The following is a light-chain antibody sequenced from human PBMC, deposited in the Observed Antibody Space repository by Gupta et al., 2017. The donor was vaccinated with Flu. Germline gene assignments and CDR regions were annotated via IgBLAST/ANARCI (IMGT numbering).Light chain of an antibody. CDR1: RLGDNF. Sequence: SPGPTAVITCSGDRLGDNFVSWYQQKPGQSPVLVIYQDSKRPSGIPERFSGSNSENTATLTVSGTQAVDEADFYCQTWDGTTGVFGGGTKLTVL. CDR2: QDS. J-gene: IGLJ2*01. V-gene: IGLV3-1*01. CDR3: QTWDGTTGV.